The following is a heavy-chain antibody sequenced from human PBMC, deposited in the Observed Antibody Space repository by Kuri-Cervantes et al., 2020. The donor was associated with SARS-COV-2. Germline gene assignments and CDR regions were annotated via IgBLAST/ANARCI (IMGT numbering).Heavy chain of an antibody. Sequence: GESLKISCAASGFTFSSYAMHWVRQAPGKGLEWVAVISYDGSNKYYADSVKGRFTISRDNSKNTLYLQMNSLRAEDTAVYYCARLFRLVMDYWGQGTLVTVSS. D-gene: IGHD3-9*01. V-gene: IGHV3-30-3*01. J-gene: IGHJ4*02. CDR2: ISYDGSNK. CDR1: GFTFSSYA. CDR3: ARLFRLVMDY.